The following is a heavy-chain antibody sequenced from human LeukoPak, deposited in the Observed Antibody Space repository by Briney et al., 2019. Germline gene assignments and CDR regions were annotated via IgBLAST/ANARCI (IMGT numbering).Heavy chain of an antibody. Sequence: SETLSLTCAVYGGSFSGYYWSWIRQPPGEGLEWIGEINHSGSTNYNPSLKSRATISVDTSKNQFSLKLSSVTAADTAVYYCARARNYDFWSGYLYYFDYWGQGTLVTVPS. CDR3: ARARNYDFWSGYLYYFDY. CDR1: GGSFSGYY. D-gene: IGHD3-3*01. CDR2: INHSGST. V-gene: IGHV4-34*01. J-gene: IGHJ4*02.